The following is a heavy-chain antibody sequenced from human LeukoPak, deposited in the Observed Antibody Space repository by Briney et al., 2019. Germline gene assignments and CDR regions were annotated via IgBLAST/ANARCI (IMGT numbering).Heavy chain of an antibody. CDR2: IYYSGST. CDR3: ARARPWNFDY. V-gene: IGHV4-59*01. CDR1: GGSISSYY. J-gene: IGHJ4*02. Sequence: SETLSLTCTVSGGSISSYYWSWIRQPPGKGLEWIGYIYYSGSTNYNPSLKSRVTISVDTSKNQFSLKLSSVTAADTAVYYCARARPWNFDYWGQGTLVTVSS. D-gene: IGHD1-1*01.